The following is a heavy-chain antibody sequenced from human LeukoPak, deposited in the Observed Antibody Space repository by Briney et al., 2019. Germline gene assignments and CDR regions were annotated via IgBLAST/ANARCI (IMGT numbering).Heavy chain of an antibody. D-gene: IGHD2-21*01. CDR2: ISSDGSRT. CDR3: ARGDLVNPLPGDYLDS. Sequence: GGSLRLSCAASRFTFINYWMHWVRQAPGKGLVWVSYISSDGSRTGYADSVKGRFTISRDNAKNTLYLQMNSLRAEDTAVYYCARGDLVNPLPGDYLDSWGQGTLVTVSS. CDR1: RFTFINYW. J-gene: IGHJ4*02. V-gene: IGHV3-74*01.